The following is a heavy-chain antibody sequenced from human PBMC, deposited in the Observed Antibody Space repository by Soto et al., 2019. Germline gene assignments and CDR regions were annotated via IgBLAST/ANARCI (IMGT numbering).Heavy chain of an antibody. D-gene: IGHD4-17*01. J-gene: IGHJ4*02. V-gene: IGHV4-59*08. Sequence: QVQLQESGPGLVKPSETLSLTCTVSGGSISSSYWSWIRQPPGKGLEWIGYIYYSGSTNYNPSLKSRVTISVDTSKNQLSLKLSSVTAADTAVYYCARRYGYYFDYWGQGTLVTVSS. CDR2: IYYSGST. CDR1: GGSISSSY. CDR3: ARRYGYYFDY.